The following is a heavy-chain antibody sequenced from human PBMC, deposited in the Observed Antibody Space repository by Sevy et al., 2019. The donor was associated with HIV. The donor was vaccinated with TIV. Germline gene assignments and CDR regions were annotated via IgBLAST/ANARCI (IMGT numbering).Heavy chain of an antibody. CDR3: AKEWCSSTSCYANYYYGMDV. V-gene: IGHV3-30*18. CDR2: ISYDGSNK. CDR1: GFTFSSYG. J-gene: IGHJ6*02. Sequence: GGSLRLSCAASGFTFSSYGMHWVRQAPGKGLEWVAVISYDGSNKYYADSVKGRFTISRDNSKNTLYLQMNSLRAEDTAVYYCAKEWCSSTSCYANYYYGMDVWGQGTTVTVSS. D-gene: IGHD2-2*01.